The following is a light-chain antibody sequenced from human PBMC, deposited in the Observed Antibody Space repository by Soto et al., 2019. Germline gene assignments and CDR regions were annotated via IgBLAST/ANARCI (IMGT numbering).Light chain of an antibody. V-gene: IGKV3-15*01. CDR3: QQYDNWPLT. CDR2: DAS. CDR1: QSVRNN. Sequence: EIVMTQSPATLSVSPGERATLSCRASQSVRNNLAWYQQKPGLAPRVLIYDASTRATVIPARFSGSGSGTEFTLTISSLQSEDFAVYYCQQYDNWPLTFGGGTKVDIK. J-gene: IGKJ4*01.